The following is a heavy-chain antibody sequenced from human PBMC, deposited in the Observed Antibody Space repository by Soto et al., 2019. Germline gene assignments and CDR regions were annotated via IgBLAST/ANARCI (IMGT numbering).Heavy chain of an antibody. D-gene: IGHD3-10*01. CDR2: IYYSVST. Sequence: QVQLQESGPGLVKPSQTRSLTCTVSGGSISSGGYSWTWLRQHPGKGLEWIGYIYYSVSTYYNPPLKCRFTISVDTSKNQFARKLSSVAAADTAVYYCARYKYYYGSGKDGMALWGHETTVTVSS. J-gene: IGHJ6*02. CDR1: GGSISSGGYS. CDR3: ARYKYYYGSGKDGMAL. V-gene: IGHV4-31*03.